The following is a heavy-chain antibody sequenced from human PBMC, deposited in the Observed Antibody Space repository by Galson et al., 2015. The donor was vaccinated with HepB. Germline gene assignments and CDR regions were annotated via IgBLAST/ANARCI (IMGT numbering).Heavy chain of an antibody. CDR1: GFTFSSYE. Sequence: SLRLSCAASGFTFSSYEMNWVRQAPGKGLEWVSYISSSGSTIYYADSVKGRFTISRDNAKNSLYLQMNSLRAEDTAVYYCASIAVAGSHYYYGMDVWGQGTTVTVSS. CDR3: ASIAVAGSHYYYGMDV. J-gene: IGHJ6*02. D-gene: IGHD6-19*01. CDR2: ISSSGSTI. V-gene: IGHV3-48*03.